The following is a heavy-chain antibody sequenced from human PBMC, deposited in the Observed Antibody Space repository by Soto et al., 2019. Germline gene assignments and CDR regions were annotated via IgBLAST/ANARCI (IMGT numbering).Heavy chain of an antibody. CDR3: ARRSTTGPFVQ. V-gene: IGHV4-59*01. Sequence: SETLSLTCTVSGGSISNYYWNWIRQPPGKGLEWIGCIYYSGSTNYNPSLKSRISISVDTSKNQLSLKLSSVTAADTAVYYFARRSTTGPFVQWGQGTLVTVSS. J-gene: IGHJ4*02. D-gene: IGHD4-17*01. CDR1: GGSISNYY. CDR2: IYYSGST.